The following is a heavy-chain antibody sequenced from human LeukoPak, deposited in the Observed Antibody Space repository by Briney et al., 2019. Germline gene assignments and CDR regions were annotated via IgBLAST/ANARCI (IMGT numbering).Heavy chain of an antibody. V-gene: IGHV1-2*02. CDR1: GYTFTGYY. Sequence: GASVKVSCKASGYTFTGYYVHWVRQAPGQGLEWMGWINPNSGGTNYAQKFQGRVTMTRDTSISTAYMELSRLRSDDMAMYYCARKLELPDYWGQGTLVTVSS. J-gene: IGHJ4*02. CDR2: INPNSGGT. CDR3: ARKLELPDY. D-gene: IGHD1-7*01.